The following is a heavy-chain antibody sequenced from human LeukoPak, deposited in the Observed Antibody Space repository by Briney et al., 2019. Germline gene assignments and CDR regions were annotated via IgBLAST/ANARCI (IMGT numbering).Heavy chain of an antibody. Sequence: SVKVSCKASGGTFSSYAISWVRQAPGQGLEWMGGIIPIFGTANYAQKFQGRVAITADKSTSTAYMELSSLRSEDTAVYYCARGAQRGYSSSWPLLVDYWGQGTLVTVSS. CDR1: GGTFSSYA. CDR2: IIPIFGTA. J-gene: IGHJ4*02. V-gene: IGHV1-69*06. CDR3: ARGAQRGYSSSWPLLVDY. D-gene: IGHD6-13*01.